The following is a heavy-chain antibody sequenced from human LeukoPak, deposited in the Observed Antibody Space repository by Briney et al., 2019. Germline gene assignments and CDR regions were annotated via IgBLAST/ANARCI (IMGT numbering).Heavy chain of an antibody. CDR3: AREGRWLQRPPRRYFDY. J-gene: IGHJ4*02. CDR2: ISSSSYI. D-gene: IGHD5-24*01. CDR1: GFTFSSYS. V-gene: IGHV3-21*01. Sequence: GGSLRLSCAASGFTFSSYSMNWVRQAPGKGLEWVSSISSSSYIYYADSVKGRFTISRDNAKNSLYLQMNSLRAEDTAVYYCAREGRWLQRPPRRYFDYWGQGTLVTVSS.